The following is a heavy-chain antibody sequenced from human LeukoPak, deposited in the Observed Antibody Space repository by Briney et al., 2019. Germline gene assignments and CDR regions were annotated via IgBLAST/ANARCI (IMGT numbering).Heavy chain of an antibody. Sequence: GGSLRLSCAASGFTFSRYGMHWVRQAPGKGLEWVAVISYDGSNEYSADSVKGRFTISRDNSKSTLYLQMNSLRAEDTAVYYCAVHPHGQQLALGYFDYWGQGTLVTVSS. CDR2: ISYDGSNE. D-gene: IGHD6-13*01. J-gene: IGHJ4*02. CDR1: GFTFSRYG. CDR3: AVHPHGQQLALGYFDY. V-gene: IGHV3-30*03.